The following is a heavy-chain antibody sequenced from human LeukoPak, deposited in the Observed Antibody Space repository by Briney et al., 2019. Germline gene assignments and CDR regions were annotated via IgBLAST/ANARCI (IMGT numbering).Heavy chain of an antibody. V-gene: IGHV1-69*06. CDR1: GGTFSSYA. J-gene: IGHJ4*02. CDR3: ARGGFHLGELSFVPGKFLDY. D-gene: IGHD3-16*02. Sequence: SVKVSCKASGGTFSSYAISWVRQAPGQGLEWMGGIIPIFATANYAQKFQGRVTITADKSTSTAYMELSSLRSEDTAVYYCARGGFHLGELSFVPGKFLDYWGQGTLVTVSS. CDR2: IIPIFATA.